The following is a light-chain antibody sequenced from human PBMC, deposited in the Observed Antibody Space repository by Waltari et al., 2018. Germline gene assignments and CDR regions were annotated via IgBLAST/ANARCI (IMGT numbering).Light chain of an antibody. CDR1: QSVSSN. CDR3: QQYNDWPRT. CDR2: GAS. V-gene: IGKV3-15*01. J-gene: IGKJ1*01. Sequence: EIVMTQSPATLSVSPGEGAALSCRASQSVSSNFAWYQQRPGRAPRLLIYGASTRAPGIPARFGGSGSGTEFTLTISSLQPEDFAVYYCQQYNDWPRTFGQGTKVEIK.